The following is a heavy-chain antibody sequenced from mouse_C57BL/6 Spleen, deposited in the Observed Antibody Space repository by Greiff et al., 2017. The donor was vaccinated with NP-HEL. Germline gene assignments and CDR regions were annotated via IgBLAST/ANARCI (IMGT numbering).Heavy chain of an antibody. V-gene: IGHV1-82*01. CDR1: GYAFSSSW. CDR3: ARRDYEGY. Sequence: QVQLQQSGPELVKPGASVKISCKASGYAFSSSWMNWVKQRPGKGLEWIGRIYPGDGDTNYNGKFKGKATLTADKSSSTAYMQLSSLTSEDSAVYFCARRDYEGYWGQGTTLTVSS. D-gene: IGHD2-4*01. J-gene: IGHJ2*01. CDR2: IYPGDGDT.